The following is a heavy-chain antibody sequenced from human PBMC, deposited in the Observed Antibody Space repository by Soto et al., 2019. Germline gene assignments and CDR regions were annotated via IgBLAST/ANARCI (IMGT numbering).Heavy chain of an antibody. D-gene: IGHD2-21*02. J-gene: IGHJ4*02. CDR1: GGSISSYY. Sequence: SETLSLTCTVSGGSISSYYWNWIRQPPGKGLEWIGYVEFSGRTNYNPSLRGRLTISVDTSKNQFSLKLSSVTAADTAVYYCARADCGGDCYSGGFNYWGQGXLVTVYS. CDR3: ARADCGGDCYSGGFNY. CDR2: VEFSGRT. V-gene: IGHV4-59*01.